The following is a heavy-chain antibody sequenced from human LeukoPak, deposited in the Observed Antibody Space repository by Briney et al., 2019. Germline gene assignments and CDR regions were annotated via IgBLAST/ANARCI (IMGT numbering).Heavy chain of an antibody. V-gene: IGHV3-23*01. D-gene: IGHD2-21*02. CDR1: GFTFSSYG. CDR3: AKIAASEVTASAYNWFDP. J-gene: IGHJ5*02. Sequence: GGTLRLSCAASGFTFSSYGMSWVRQAPGKGLEWVSSISGSGVGTYYADSVKGRFTISRDNSKNTLYLQMNSLRAEDTAVYYCAKIAASEVTASAYNWFDPWGQGTLVTVSS. CDR2: ISGSGVGT.